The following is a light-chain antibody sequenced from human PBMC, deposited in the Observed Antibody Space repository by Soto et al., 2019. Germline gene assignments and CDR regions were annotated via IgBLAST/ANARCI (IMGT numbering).Light chain of an antibody. Sequence: EIVMTQSPATLYVSPGERATLSCRASQSVRSNLVWYKQKPGQAPRPLIYGASTRATCIPTRYSGSGSGTEFTLTLSSRQSEDVPVDYCQQYNNWPPLMTFGQGTRLEMK. J-gene: IGKJ5*01. V-gene: IGKV3-15*01. CDR1: QSVRSN. CDR3: QQYNNWPPLMT. CDR2: GAS.